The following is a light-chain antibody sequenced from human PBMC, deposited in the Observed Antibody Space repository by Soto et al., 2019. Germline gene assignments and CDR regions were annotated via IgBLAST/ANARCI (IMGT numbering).Light chain of an antibody. CDR1: QGIGNT. V-gene: IGKV1-6*01. CDR3: LQYINCPWT. J-gene: IGKJ1*01. Sequence: AIQLAQSPCSLSASEGDRVTISCRASQGIGNTLVWYQQKPGKPPKVLIYGASKRQSGIPPRFSGSGSGTDFTLAISSLQPEDSAAYYCLQYINCPWTFGQGTKVDIK. CDR2: GAS.